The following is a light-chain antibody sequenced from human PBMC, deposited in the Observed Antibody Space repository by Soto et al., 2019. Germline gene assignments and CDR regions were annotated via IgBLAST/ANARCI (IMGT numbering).Light chain of an antibody. CDR2: DAS. V-gene: IGKV3-20*01. J-gene: IGKJ1*01. CDR1: QSVSSSY. CDR3: QQYGSSPWT. Sequence: EIVLTQSPGTLSLSPGGRVTLSCRASQSVSSSYLAWYQQRPGQAPRLLIYDASSRATGIPDRFSGSGSGTDFTLTISRLEPEDFAVYYCQQYGSSPWTFGQGTKVEIK.